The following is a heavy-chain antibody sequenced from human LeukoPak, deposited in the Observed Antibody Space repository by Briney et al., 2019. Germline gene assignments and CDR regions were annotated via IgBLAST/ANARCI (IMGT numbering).Heavy chain of an antibody. D-gene: IGHD2-21*02. V-gene: IGHV1-2*02. J-gene: IGHJ4*02. CDR3: ARDLVVTAIPDFDY. Sequence: ASVKVSCKASGYTFTGYYMHWVRQAPGQGLEWMGWINPNSGGTNYAQKFQGRVTMTRDTSISTAYMELSRLRSDDTAVYYCARDLVVTAIPDFDYWGQGTLVTVSS. CDR2: INPNSGGT. CDR1: GYTFTGYY.